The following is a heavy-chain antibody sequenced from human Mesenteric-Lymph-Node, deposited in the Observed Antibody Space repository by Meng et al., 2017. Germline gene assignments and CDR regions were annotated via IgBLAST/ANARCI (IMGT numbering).Heavy chain of an antibody. V-gene: IGHV3-30-3*01. CDR2: ISYDGSNK. CDR3: ALSGYDYGEAFDY. D-gene: IGHD4-17*01. J-gene: IGHJ4*02. CDR1: GFTFSSYA. Sequence: QVQRVESGGGVVQPGRSLRLSWAASGFTFSSYAMHWVRQAPGQGLEWVAIISYDGSNKYYADSVKGRFTISRDNSKNTLYLQMNSLRPEDTAVYYCALSGYDYGEAFDYWGQGTLVTVSS.